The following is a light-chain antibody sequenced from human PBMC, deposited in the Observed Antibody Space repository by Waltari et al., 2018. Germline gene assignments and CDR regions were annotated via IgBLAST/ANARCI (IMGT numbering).Light chain of an antibody. Sequence: EIVMTQSPATLSVSPGDRATLSCRASQSVASNLAWYQQKPGQAPRLLIYGASTGATGIPARFSGSGSGTDFTLTISSLQSEDFAVYYCQQYNDWPFTFGPGTKVDFK. J-gene: IGKJ3*01. V-gene: IGKV3-15*01. CDR3: QQYNDWPFT. CDR2: GAS. CDR1: QSVASN.